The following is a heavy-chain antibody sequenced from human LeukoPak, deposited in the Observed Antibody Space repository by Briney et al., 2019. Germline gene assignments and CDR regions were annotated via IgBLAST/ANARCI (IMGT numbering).Heavy chain of an antibody. CDR2: IQHSGNI. CDR1: GGSINSIYW. CDR3: ARNYESGYSIGP. Sequence: SGTLSLTCAVSGGSINSIYWWSWVRQPPGKGLEWIGEIQHSGNINYNLSLKSRVTISMDKSKNQFSLTVTSVTAADTAIYYCARNYESGYSIGPWGQGTLVTVSS. V-gene: IGHV4-4*02. J-gene: IGHJ5*02. D-gene: IGHD3-3*01.